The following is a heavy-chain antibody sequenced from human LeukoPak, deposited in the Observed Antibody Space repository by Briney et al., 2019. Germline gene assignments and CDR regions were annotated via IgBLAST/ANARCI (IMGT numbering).Heavy chain of an antibody. CDR1: GGSISPYY. Sequence: SETLSLTCTVSGGSISPYYWSWIRQPPGKGLEWIGYIYYSGTTNYNPSLKSRVTMSVDTSNNHLSLRLTSVTAADTALYYCARHSYNYYGLDVWGQGTTVTVSS. J-gene: IGHJ6*02. CDR2: IYYSGTT. V-gene: IGHV4-59*08. CDR3: ARHSYNYYGLDV.